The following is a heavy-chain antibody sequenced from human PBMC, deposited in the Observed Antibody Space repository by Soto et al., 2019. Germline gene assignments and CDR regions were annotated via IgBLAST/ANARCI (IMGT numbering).Heavy chain of an antibody. D-gene: IGHD3-10*01. Sequence: GASVKVSCKASGYTFTSYGISWVRQAPGQGLEWMGIINPSGGSTSYAQKFQGRVTMTRDTSTSTVYMELSSLRSEDTAVYYCAKDFLSGTYFFWFDPWGQGTLVTVSS. V-gene: IGHV1-46*01. CDR2: INPSGGST. J-gene: IGHJ5*02. CDR3: AKDFLSGTYFFWFDP. CDR1: GYTFTSYG.